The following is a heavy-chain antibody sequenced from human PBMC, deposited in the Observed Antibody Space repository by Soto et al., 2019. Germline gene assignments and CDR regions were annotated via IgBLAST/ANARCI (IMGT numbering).Heavy chain of an antibody. CDR1: VFTFISYA. CDR2: ISGSGGST. CDR3: AKSADFWSGYLDY. Sequence: AGGSLRLSCASSVFTFISYAMTWVRQAPGKVLEWVSAISGSGGSTYYADAVKGRFTISRDNSKNTLYLQMNSLRAEDTAVYYCAKSADFWSGYLDYWGQGTLVTVSS. J-gene: IGHJ4*02. V-gene: IGHV3-23*01. D-gene: IGHD3-3*01.